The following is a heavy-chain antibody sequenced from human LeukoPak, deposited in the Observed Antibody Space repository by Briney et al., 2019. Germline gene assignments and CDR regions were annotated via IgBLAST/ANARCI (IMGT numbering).Heavy chain of an antibody. Sequence: QAGGSLRLSCAASGFSFSYYWMSWVRQAPGKGLEWVANIKHDGNEKHYVDSVKGRFTISRDNAKKSLYLQMNSLRVEDTAVYYCARDAEVGTLFGVLSRYKWFDPRGQGTVVTVSS. CDR3: ARDAEVGTLFGVLSRYKWFDP. V-gene: IGHV3-7*01. CDR2: IKHDGNEK. J-gene: IGHJ5*02. D-gene: IGHD3-3*01. CDR1: GFSFSYYW.